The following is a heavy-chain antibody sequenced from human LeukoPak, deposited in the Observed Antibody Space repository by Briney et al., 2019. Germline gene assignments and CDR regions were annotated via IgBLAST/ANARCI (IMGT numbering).Heavy chain of an antibody. CDR1: GFTFSSYG. Sequence: GGPLRLSCEASGFTFSSYGMPWVRRAPGKGLEGVAFLRYDGSNKYYAGSVKGRFTISRDNSKNTLYLQMNSLRAEDTAVYYCAKDRGGSYFGSAFDYWGQGTLVTVSS. CDR3: AKDRGGSYFGSAFDY. D-gene: IGHD1-26*01. J-gene: IGHJ4*02. V-gene: IGHV3-30*02. CDR2: LRYDGSNK.